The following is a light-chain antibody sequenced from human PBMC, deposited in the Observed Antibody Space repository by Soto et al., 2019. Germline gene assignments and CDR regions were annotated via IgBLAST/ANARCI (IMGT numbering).Light chain of an antibody. V-gene: IGKV1D-16*01. CDR2: ATS. Sequence: DIQMTQSPSSLSASVGDRVTITCRASQSISTWLAWYQQKPGKAPKSLIYATSNLQSGVPSRFSGSGFGTEFTLTISSLQPEDFATYYCQQYNTYPITFGHGTRLEIK. CDR1: QSISTW. J-gene: IGKJ5*01. CDR3: QQYNTYPIT.